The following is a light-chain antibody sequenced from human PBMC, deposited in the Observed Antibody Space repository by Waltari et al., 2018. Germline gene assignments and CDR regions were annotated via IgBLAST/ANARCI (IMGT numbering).Light chain of an antibody. CDR3: STWDISLNTHV. J-gene: IGLJ1*01. CDR2: RNN. Sequence: QAGLTQPPSVSKGLRQTATLTCTGNNNTVGNQGALWLQKPQGHPPKLLSYRNNNRPSAISERFSASRSGNTASLTITELQPEDEADYYCSTWDISLNTHVFGTGTKVTVL. V-gene: IGLV10-54*04. CDR1: NNTVGNQG.